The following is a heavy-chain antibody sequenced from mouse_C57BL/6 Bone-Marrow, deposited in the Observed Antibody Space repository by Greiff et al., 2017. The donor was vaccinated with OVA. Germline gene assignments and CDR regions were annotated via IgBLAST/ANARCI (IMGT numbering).Heavy chain of an antibody. CDR3: TSYHMDY. CDR2: IRNTANNHAT. D-gene: IGHD2-10*01. Sequence: EVKVEESGGGLVQPGGSMKLSCAASGFTFSDAWMAWVRPSPEKGLEWASAIRNTANNHATYYSESVKGRFTISRDDSKSSVYLQMNSLRAEDTCIYYCTSYHMDYWGQGTSVTVSS. CDR1: GFTFSDAW. V-gene: IGHV6-6*01. J-gene: IGHJ4*01.